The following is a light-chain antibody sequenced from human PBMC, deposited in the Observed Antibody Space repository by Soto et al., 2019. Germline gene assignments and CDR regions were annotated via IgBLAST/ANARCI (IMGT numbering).Light chain of an antibody. CDR2: DVT. V-gene: IGLV2-11*01. Sequence: QSALTQPPSVSGSPGQSVTISCTGTTSDVGGYNFVSWFQQHPGEAPKLMIYDVTKRPSGVPDRFSGSKYGNTASLTISGLQAEDEADYYWYSYAGSYTLVFGGGTQLTVL. CDR1: TSDVGGYNF. CDR3: YSYAGSYTLV. J-gene: IGLJ2*01.